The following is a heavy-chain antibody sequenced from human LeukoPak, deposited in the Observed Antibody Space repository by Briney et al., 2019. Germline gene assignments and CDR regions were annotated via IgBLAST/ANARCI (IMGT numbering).Heavy chain of an antibody. CDR2: IIPILGIA. V-gene: IGHV1-69*02. CDR3: ARTTTVTREYFQH. J-gene: IGHJ1*01. Sequence: SVKVSCKASGGTFSSYTISWMRQAPGQGLEWMGRIIPILGIANYAQKFQGRVTITADKSTSTAYMELSSLRSEDTAVSYCARTTTVTREYFQHWGQGTLVTVSS. CDR1: GGTFSSYT. D-gene: IGHD4-11*01.